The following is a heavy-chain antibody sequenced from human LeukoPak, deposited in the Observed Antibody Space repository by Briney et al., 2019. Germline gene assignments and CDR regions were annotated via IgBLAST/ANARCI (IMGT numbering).Heavy chain of an antibody. CDR3: AKDEQQWLSYYYMDV. CDR1: GFTFSSYS. CDR2: ISSSSSTI. V-gene: IGHV3-48*01. J-gene: IGHJ6*03. Sequence: GGSLRLSCAASGFTFSSYSMNWVRQAPGKGLEGVSYISSSSSTIYYADSVKGRFTISRDNAKNSLYLQMNSLRAEDTAVYYCAKDEQQWLSYYYMDVWGKGTTVTVSS. D-gene: IGHD3-22*01.